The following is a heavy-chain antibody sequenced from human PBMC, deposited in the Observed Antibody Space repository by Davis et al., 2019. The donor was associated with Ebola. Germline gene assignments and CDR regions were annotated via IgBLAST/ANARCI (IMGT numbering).Heavy chain of an antibody. CDR2: IYYSGST. Sequence: PSETLSLTCTVSGGSISSYYWSWIRQPPGKGLEWIGYIYYSGSTNYNPSLKSRVTISVDTSKNQFSLKLSSVTAADTAVYYCARHGLMWELPFDYLGQGTLVTVSS. CDR1: GGSISSYY. CDR3: ARHGLMWELPFDY. V-gene: IGHV4-59*08. J-gene: IGHJ4*02. D-gene: IGHD1-26*01.